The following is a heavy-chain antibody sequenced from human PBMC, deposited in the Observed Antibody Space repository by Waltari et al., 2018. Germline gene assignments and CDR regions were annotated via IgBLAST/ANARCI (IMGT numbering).Heavy chain of an antibody. CDR2: IYPGDSDT. J-gene: IGHJ3*02. CDR3: ASRGIPQYSSSSAAFDI. CDR1: GYSFTSYG. V-gene: IGHV5-51*01. Sequence: EVQLVQSGAEVKKPGESLKSSCKGSGYSFTSYGIGWVRRMPGKGLEWMGIIYPGDSDTRYSPSFQGQVTISADKSISTAYLQWSSLKASDTAMYYCASRGIPQYSSSSAAFDIWGQGTMVTVSS. D-gene: IGHD6-6*01.